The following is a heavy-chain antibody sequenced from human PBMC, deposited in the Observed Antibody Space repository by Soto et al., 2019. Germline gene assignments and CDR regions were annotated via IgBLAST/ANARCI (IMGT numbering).Heavy chain of an antibody. CDR2: IYWDDYK. CDR1: GFSLTSRPVG. D-gene: IGHD3-16*01. V-gene: IGHV2-5*02. CDR3: AHRRNYDGSWNEGVFDY. Sequence: QITLKESGPTLVKPTQTLTLTCTFSGFSLTSRPVGVGWVRQPPGKALEWLAFIYWDDYKRYSPSLRSTLTVTKDASKNQVVLTLTNMDPVDTATYYCAHRRNYDGSWNEGVFDYWGQGILVTVSS. J-gene: IGHJ4*02.